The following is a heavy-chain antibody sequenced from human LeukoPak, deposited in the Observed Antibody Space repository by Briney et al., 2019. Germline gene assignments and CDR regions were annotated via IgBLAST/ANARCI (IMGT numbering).Heavy chain of an antibody. Sequence: SETLSLTCSVSIYSIRSGYFWAWIRQSPGKGLEWIGNIYHDGSTYYNSSLKSRIIISVDTSKNQFSLKLSSVTAADTAVYYCARQSLGEYGSLGYWGQGTLVTVSS. V-gene: IGHV4-38-2*02. D-gene: IGHD4-17*01. J-gene: IGHJ4*02. CDR3: ARQSLGEYGSLGY. CDR1: IYSIRSGYF. CDR2: IYHDGST.